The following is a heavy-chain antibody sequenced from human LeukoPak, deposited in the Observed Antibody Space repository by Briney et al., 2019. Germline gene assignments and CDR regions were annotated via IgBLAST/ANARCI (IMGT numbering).Heavy chain of an antibody. V-gene: IGHV4-59*01. CDR3: ARGSSSSHHPALS. CDR1: GGPISSYY. J-gene: IGHJ4*02. D-gene: IGHD6-13*01. Sequence: SETLSLTCTVSGGPISSYYWSWIRRPPGKGLEWIGYIYYSGSTNYNPSLKSRVTISVDTSKNQFSLKLSSVTAADTALYYCARGSSSSHHPALSWGQGTLVTVSS. CDR2: IYYSGST.